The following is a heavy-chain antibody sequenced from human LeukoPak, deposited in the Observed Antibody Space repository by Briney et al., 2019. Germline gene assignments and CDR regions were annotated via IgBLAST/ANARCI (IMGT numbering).Heavy chain of an antibody. CDR1: GFTFSSYG. J-gene: IGHJ3*01. V-gene: IGHV3-23*01. Sequence: GGSLRLSCAASGFTFSSYGMDRVRQAPEKGLEWVSGISSGGTTHYADSVKGRFTISRDNSKNTLYLQMNSLRAEDSALYFCAKGHPDAFAAWGQGTVVTVSS. CDR3: AKGHPDAFAA. CDR2: ISSGGTT.